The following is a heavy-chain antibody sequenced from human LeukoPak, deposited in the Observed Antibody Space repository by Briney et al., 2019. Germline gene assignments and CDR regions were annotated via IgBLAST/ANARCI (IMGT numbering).Heavy chain of an antibody. CDR1: GGSISSSSYY. V-gene: IGHV4-39*01. CDR2: IYYSGST. CDR3: ARVSMITLDY. Sequence: SETLSLTCTVSGGSISSSSYYWGWIRQPPGKGLEWIGSIYYSGSTYYNPSLKSRVTISVDTSKNQFSLKLSSVTAADTAVYYCARVSMITLDYWGQGTLVTVSS. D-gene: IGHD3-16*01. J-gene: IGHJ4*02.